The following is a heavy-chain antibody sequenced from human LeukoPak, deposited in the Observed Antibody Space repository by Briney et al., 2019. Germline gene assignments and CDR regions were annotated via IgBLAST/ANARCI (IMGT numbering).Heavy chain of an antibody. J-gene: IGHJ4*02. CDR1: GFTFRNHW. CDR2: ISSDGSST. Sequence: GGSLRLSCAASGFTFRNHWMHWGRQTPGKGLVWVSRISSDGSSTTYADSVKGRFTISRDNAKNTLYLQMNNLRAEDTAMYYCARDQRVTGRPDIDYWGQGTLVIVPS. CDR3: ARDQRVTGRPDIDY. D-gene: IGHD6-6*01. V-gene: IGHV3-74*03.